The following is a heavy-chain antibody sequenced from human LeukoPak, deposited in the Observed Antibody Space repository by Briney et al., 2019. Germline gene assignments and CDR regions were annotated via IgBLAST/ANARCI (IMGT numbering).Heavy chain of an antibody. CDR1: GFTFNIYD. Sequence: GWSLRLSCAASGFTFNIYDMHWVRQAPGKGLEWVALISHDGSYKYYADSVKGRVTISRDNSKNTLSLQMSSLRADDTAIYYCAKEGYYYDSSGYYYFDYWGQGTLVTVSS. CDR3: AKEGYYYDSSGYYYFDY. CDR2: ISHDGSYK. J-gene: IGHJ4*02. D-gene: IGHD3-22*01. V-gene: IGHV3-30*18.